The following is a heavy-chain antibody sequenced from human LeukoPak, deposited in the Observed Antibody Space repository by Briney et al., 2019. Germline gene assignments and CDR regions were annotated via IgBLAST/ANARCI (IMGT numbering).Heavy chain of an antibody. V-gene: IGHV4-39*01. J-gene: IGHJ4*02. D-gene: IGHD3-3*01. CDR3: ARGPGGFWSGYYLDY. Sequence: SETLSLTCTVSGGSISSSSYYWGWIRQPPGKGLEWIGSIYYSGSTYYNPSLKSRVTISVDTSENQFSLKLSSVTAADTAVYYCARGPGGFWSGYYLDYWGQGTLVTVSS. CDR2: IYYSGST. CDR1: GGSISSSSYY.